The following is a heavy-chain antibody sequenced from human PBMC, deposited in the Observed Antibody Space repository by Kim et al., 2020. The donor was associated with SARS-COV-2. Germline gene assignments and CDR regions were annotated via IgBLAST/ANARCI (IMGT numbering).Heavy chain of an antibody. D-gene: IGHD2-21*01. CDR1: GYIFTAYY. Sequence: ASVKVSCRASGYIFTAYYIYWLRQAPGQGLEWLGWINSNNGVTEYAQKFQDRVTMTTDTSVRTVYMELNSLRSDDTAVYYCAGADPLGGGFPYYFFDHWGQGAVVTVSS. V-gene: IGHV1-2*02. J-gene: IGHJ4*02. CDR3: AGADPLGGGFPYYFFDH. CDR2: INSNNGVT.